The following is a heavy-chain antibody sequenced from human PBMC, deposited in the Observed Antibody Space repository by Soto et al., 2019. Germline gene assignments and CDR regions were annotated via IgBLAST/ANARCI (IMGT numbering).Heavy chain of an antibody. V-gene: IGHV3-23*01. CDR1: GFTISSYA. J-gene: IGHJ4*02. CDR2: ISGSGGST. D-gene: IGHD6-6*01. Sequence: EVQLLESGGGLVQPGGSLRLSCAASGFTISSYAMSWVRQAPGKGLEWVSAISGSGGSTYYADSVKGRFTISRDNSKNTLYLQMNSLRAEDTAVYYCAKKCGSSGSFDYWGQGTLVTVSS. CDR3: AKKCGSSGSFDY.